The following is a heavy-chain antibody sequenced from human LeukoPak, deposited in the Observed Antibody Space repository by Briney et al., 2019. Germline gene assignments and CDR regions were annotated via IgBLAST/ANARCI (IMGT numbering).Heavy chain of an antibody. CDR3: AVRYSGSWYLFDY. CDR2: ISYDGSNK. CDR1: GFTFSSYG. V-gene: IGHV3-30*03. Sequence: GGSLRLSCAASGFTFSSYGMSWVRQAPGKGLEWVAVISYDGSNKYYADSVKGRFTVSRDIAKNTLFLQMNSLRAEDTAVYYCAVRYSGSWYLFDYWGQGTLVTVSS. J-gene: IGHJ4*02. D-gene: IGHD6-13*01.